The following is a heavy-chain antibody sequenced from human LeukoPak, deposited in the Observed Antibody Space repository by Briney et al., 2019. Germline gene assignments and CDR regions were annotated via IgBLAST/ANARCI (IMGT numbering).Heavy chain of an antibody. CDR1: GFTFSTYA. Sequence: GGSLRLSCAASGFTFSTYAMYWVRQAPGKGLEWVSDIFGSGGSTHYADSVKGRFTISRDNSKNTVYLQMNSLRAEDTAVYYCAKTTTGYSSGRYPGWPVDYWGQGTLVTVSS. D-gene: IGHD6-19*01. CDR3: AKTTTGYSSGRYPGWPVDY. J-gene: IGHJ4*02. CDR2: IFGSGGST. V-gene: IGHV3-23*01.